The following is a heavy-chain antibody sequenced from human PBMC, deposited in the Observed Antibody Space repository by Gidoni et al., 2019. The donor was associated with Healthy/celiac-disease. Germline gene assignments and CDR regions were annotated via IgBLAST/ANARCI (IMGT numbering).Heavy chain of an antibody. CDR3: ASLVIAARRVRYFDY. D-gene: IGHD6-6*01. J-gene: IGHJ4*02. Sequence: QVQLVESGGGVVQPGRSLRLSCAASGFTFSSYAMHWVRQAPGKGLEWVAVISYDGSNKYYADSVKGRFTISRDNSKNTLYLQMNSLRAEDTAVYYCASLVIAARRVRYFDYWGQGTLVTVSS. CDR1: GFTFSSYA. V-gene: IGHV3-30-3*01. CDR2: ISYDGSNK.